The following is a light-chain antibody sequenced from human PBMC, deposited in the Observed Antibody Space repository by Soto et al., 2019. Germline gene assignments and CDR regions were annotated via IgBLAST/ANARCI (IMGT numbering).Light chain of an antibody. V-gene: IGLV3-1*01. CDR3: QAWDSSTGV. CDR2: QDS. J-gene: IGLJ1*01. CDR1: TLGDKY. Sequence: SSELTQPPSVSVSPGQTASITCSGATLGDKYACWYQQKPGQSPVLVIYQDSKRPSGIPERFSGSNSGNTATLTISGTQAMDEADYYCQAWDSSTGVFGTGTKLTVL.